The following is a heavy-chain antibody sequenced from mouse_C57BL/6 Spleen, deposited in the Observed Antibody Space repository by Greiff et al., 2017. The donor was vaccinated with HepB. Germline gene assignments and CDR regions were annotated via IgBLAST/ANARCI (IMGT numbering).Heavy chain of an antibody. CDR1: GFNIKDYY. CDR2: IDPEDGET. CDR3: ARSAIYYGNYYFDY. J-gene: IGHJ2*01. V-gene: IGHV14-2*01. D-gene: IGHD2-1*01. Sequence: VQLQQSGAELVKPGASVKLSCTASGFNIKDYYMHWVKQRTEQGLEWIGRIDPEDGETKYAPKFQCKATITADTASNTAYLQLSSLTSEDTAVYYCARSAIYYGNYYFDYWGQGTTLTVSS.